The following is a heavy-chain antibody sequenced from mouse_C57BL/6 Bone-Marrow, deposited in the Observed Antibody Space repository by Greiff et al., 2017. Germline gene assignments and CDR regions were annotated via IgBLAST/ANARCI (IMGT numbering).Heavy chain of an antibody. CDR3: AREGYDGYYWCAD. Sequence: QVQLQQPGAELVMPGASVKLSCKASGYTFTSYWMHWVKQRPGQGLEWIGEIDPSDSYTNYNQKFKGKYTLTVDKSSSTAYMQLSSLTSEDSAVYYCAREGYDGYYWCADWGQGTLVTVSA. J-gene: IGHJ3*01. CDR1: GYTFTSYW. CDR2: IDPSDSYT. V-gene: IGHV1-69*01. D-gene: IGHD2-3*01.